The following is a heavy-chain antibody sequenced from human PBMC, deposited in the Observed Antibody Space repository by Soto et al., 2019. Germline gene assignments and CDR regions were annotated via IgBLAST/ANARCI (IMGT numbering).Heavy chain of an antibody. CDR1: GGSISSYY. D-gene: IGHD3-22*01. V-gene: IGHV4-59*01. CDR3: ARDTRRYYDSSGYYFDY. CDR2: IYYSGST. J-gene: IGHJ4*02. Sequence: SETLSLTCTVSGGSISSYYWSWIRQPPGKGLEWIGYIYYSGSTNYNPSLKSRVTISVDTSKNQFSPKLSSVTAADTAVYYCARDTRRYYDSSGYYFDYWGQGTLVTVSS.